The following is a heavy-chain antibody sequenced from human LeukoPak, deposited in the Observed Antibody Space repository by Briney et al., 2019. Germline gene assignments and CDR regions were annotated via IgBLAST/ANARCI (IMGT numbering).Heavy chain of an antibody. Sequence: ASVKVSCKASGYTFTGYYMHWVRQAPGQGLEWMGWINPNSGGTNYAQKFQRRVTMTRDTSISTAYTELSRLTSDDTAVYYCARGIRYSGSYYPYWGQGTLVTVSS. CDR3: ARGIRYSGSYYPY. V-gene: IGHV1-2*02. CDR2: INPNSGGT. CDR1: GYTFTGYY. D-gene: IGHD1-26*01. J-gene: IGHJ4*02.